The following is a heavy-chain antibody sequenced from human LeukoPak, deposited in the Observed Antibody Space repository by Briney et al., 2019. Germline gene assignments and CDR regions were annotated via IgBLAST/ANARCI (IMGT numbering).Heavy chain of an antibody. CDR1: GYTFTGYY. CDR3: ATGVAAADDVFDI. D-gene: IGHD6-13*01. CDR2: INPNSGGA. V-gene: IGHV1-2*06. Sequence: ASVKVSCKASGYTFTGYYIHWVRQAPGQGLEWMGRINPNSGGANYAQKFQGRVTMTRDTSTNTAYMELSRLRSDDTAVYYCATGVAAADDVFDIWGQGTMVTVSS. J-gene: IGHJ3*02.